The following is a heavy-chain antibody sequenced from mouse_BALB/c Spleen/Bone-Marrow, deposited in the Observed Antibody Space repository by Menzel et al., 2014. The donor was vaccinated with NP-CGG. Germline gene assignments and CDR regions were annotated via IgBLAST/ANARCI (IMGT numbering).Heavy chain of an antibody. D-gene: IGHD3-2*01. CDR3: TRLDSSGYGAY. V-gene: IGHV1-15*01. J-gene: IGHJ3*01. CDR2: IDPETGGT. Sequence: QVQLKHSGAELVRPGASVTLSCKASGYTFTDYEMHWLKQTPVHGLEWIGAIDPETGGTAYNQKFKGRATLTTDKSSSTAYMELRSLTSEDSAVYYCTRLDSSGYGAYWGQGTLVTVSA. CDR1: GYTFTDYE.